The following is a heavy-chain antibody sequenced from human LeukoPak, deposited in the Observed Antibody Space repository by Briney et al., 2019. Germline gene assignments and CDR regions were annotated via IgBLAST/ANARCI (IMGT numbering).Heavy chain of an antibody. CDR1: GVSISSYY. CDR3: TRSSRRYLDSGAFHPAWLDP. V-gene: IGHV4-59*01. Sequence: PSETLSLTCTVSGVSISSYYWSWIRQPPGKGLEWIGYIYYSGSTNYNASLKSRVTISLDTYTNQFSLNLNCVTAADTPVYFCTRSSRRYLDSGAFHPAWLDPWGQGALVIVSS. J-gene: IGHJ5*02. CDR2: IYYSGST. D-gene: IGHD3-22*01.